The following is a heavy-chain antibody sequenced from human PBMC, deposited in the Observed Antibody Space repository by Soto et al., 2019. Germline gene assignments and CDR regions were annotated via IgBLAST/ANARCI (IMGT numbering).Heavy chain of an antibody. J-gene: IGHJ4*02. CDR1: GFTLSRYG. D-gene: IGHD5-12*01. Sequence: QVQLVESGGGVIQPGRSLTLSCEMSGFTLSRYGMHWVRQAPGKGLDWVAVIWYDGSNPYYADSVKGRFTISRDNSKNTLYLQVNSLTAEDTAVYFCARALRIDYWGQGTLVTVSS. V-gene: IGHV3-33*01. CDR2: IWYDGSNP. CDR3: ARALRIDY.